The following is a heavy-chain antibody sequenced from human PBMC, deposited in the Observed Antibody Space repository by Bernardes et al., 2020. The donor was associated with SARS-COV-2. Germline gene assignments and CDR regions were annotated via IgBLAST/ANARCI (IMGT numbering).Heavy chain of an antibody. CDR1: GFIFSSYA. V-gene: IGHV3-23*01. J-gene: IGHJ6*02. CDR2: ISGSGGST. D-gene: IGHD3-10*01. Sequence: GGSLRLSCAASGFIFSSYAMSWVRQAPGKGLEWVSAISGSGGSTYYADSVKGRFTVSRDNSKNTLYLQMNSLRAEDTAVYYCASVMATWDRGLFSNTYYFYGMDVWGQGTTVTVSS. CDR3: ASVMATWDRGLFSNTYYFYGMDV.